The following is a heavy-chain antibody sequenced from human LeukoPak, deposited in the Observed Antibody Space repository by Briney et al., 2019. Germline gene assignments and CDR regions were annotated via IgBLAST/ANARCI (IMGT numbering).Heavy chain of an antibody. CDR3: AKGTYGAGVRGNFEY. J-gene: IGHJ4*02. V-gene: IGHV3-30*04. Sequence: GGSLRLSCLGSGFTFRNYPMYWVRQAPGKGLEWMAVISYDGNTKYYADSVKGRFTLSRDNSKNTLYLQMSNLRVEDTAIYYCAKGTYGAGVRGNFEYWGQGTLVTVSS. CDR1: GFTFRNYP. D-gene: IGHD3-10*01. CDR2: ISYDGNTK.